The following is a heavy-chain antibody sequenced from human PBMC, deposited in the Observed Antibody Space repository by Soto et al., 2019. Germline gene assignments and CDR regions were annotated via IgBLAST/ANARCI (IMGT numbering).Heavy chain of an antibody. CDR1: GFPFSSYA. D-gene: IGHD3-10*01. V-gene: IGHV3-48*02. J-gene: IGHJ5*02. Sequence: GGSLRLSCAVSGFPFSSYAMNWVRQAPGKGLEWVSYISSSSSTIYYSDSVKGRFTISRDNAKNTLYLQMNSLRDEDTAVYYCAREIPSRGAGWFDPWGQGTLVTVSS. CDR3: AREIPSRGAGWFDP. CDR2: ISSSSSTI.